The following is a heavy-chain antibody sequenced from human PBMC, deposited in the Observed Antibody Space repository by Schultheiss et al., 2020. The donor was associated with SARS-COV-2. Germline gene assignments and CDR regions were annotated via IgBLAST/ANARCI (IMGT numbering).Heavy chain of an antibody. CDR1: GFSLSNARMG. CDR3: ARIPRGAVASSNWYFDL. J-gene: IGHJ2*01. V-gene: IGHV2-26*01. D-gene: IGHD6-19*01. Sequence: SGPTLVKPTETLTLTCTVSGFSLSNARMGVSWIRQPPGKALEWLAHIFSNDEKSYSTSLKSRLTISKDTSKSQVVLTMTNMDPVDTATYYCARIPRGAVASSNWYFDLWGRGTLVTVSS. CDR2: IFSNDEK.